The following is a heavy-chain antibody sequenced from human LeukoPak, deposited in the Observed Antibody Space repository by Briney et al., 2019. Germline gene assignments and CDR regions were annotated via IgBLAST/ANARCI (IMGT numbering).Heavy chain of an antibody. CDR2: INPNSGGT. D-gene: IGHD2-2*01. CDR1: EYTFTAYY. Sequence: GASVKVSCKAVEYTFTAYYMPWVRRAPGQGLEWMGWINPNSGGTNYAQKFQGRVTMTRDTSISTAYMELSRLRSDDTAVYYCARESYSSTSCYSDFGDYWGQGTLVTVSS. CDR3: ARESYSSTSCYSDFGDY. V-gene: IGHV1-2*02. J-gene: IGHJ4*02.